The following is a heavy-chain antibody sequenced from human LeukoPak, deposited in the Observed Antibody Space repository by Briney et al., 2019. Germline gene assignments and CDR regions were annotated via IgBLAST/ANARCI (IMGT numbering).Heavy chain of an antibody. CDR1: GFTFSNYA. V-gene: IGHV3-23*01. D-gene: IGHD2-8*02. J-gene: IGHJ4*02. Sequence: SGGSLRLSCAASGFTFSNYAMSWVRQAPGKGLEWVSAFSGSGGSTYYADSVKGRFTISRDNSKSTLSLQMNSLRAEDTAIYYCATYRQVLLPFESWGQGTLVTVSS. CDR2: FSGSGGST. CDR3: ATYRQVLLPFES.